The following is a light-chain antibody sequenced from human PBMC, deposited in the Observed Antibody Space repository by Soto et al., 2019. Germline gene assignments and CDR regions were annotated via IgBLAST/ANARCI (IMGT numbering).Light chain of an antibody. J-gene: IGKJ1*01. CDR2: EAS. CDR1: QGITNY. CDR3: QKYDSAPRT. V-gene: IGKV1-27*01. Sequence: DIQMTQSPSSLSASVGDRVTITCRASQGITNYLAWYQQKPGKVPRLLIYEASALQSGVPSRFSGSGSGTDLSLTITSLQPEDVATYYCQKYDSAPRTFGPGTKVEIK.